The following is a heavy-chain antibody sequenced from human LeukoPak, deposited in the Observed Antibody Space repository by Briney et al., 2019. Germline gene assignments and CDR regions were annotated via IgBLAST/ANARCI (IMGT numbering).Heavy chain of an antibody. J-gene: IGHJ4*02. CDR3: ARGVYDFWSGG. CDR2: IKQDGSEK. V-gene: IGHV3-7*01. Sequence: GGSLRLSCAASGFTFSSYWMTWVRQAPGKGLEWVANIKQDGSEKYYVDSVKGQFTISRDNAKNSLYLQMNSLRAEDTAVYYCARGVYDFWSGGWGQGTLVTVSS. D-gene: IGHD3-3*01. CDR1: GFTFSSYW.